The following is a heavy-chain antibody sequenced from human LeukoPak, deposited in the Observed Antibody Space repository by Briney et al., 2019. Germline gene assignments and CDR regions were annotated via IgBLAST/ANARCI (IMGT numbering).Heavy chain of an antibody. CDR2: IKSKTDGGTT. CDR3: TGLLVVEAGAEGDFFEY. Sequence: GGSLRVSCAASGFTFTNAWMSWVRQAPGKGLEWVGRIKSKTDGGTTDYAAPVKGRFTISRDDSKNTLYLQMKSLKTEDTAVYYLTGLLVVEAGAEGDFFEYWGQGSLVTVSS. V-gene: IGHV3-15*01. CDR1: GFTFTNAW. D-gene: IGHD2-21*01. J-gene: IGHJ4*02.